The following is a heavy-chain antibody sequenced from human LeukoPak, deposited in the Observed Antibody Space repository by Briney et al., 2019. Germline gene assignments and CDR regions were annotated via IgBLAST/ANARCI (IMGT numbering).Heavy chain of an antibody. D-gene: IGHD3-10*01. J-gene: IGHJ4*02. CDR1: GFSFSDYT. CDR3: ARDWLLRGLHTSFDY. V-gene: IGHV3-30*04. CDR2: ISFDGSNK. Sequence: PGGSLRLSCAASGFSFSDYTMHWVRQAPGKGLEWVSLISFDGSNKYYIDSVKGRFTSSRDNSKNTLYLQMNSLRTEDTAIYYCARDWLLRGLHTSFDYWGQGTLVTVSS.